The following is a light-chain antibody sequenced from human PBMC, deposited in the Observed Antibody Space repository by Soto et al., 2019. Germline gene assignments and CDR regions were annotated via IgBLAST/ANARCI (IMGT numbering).Light chain of an antibody. J-gene: IGKJ1*01. CDR2: GVS. V-gene: IGKV3-15*01. CDR1: QIFSSN. Sequence: EIVLTQSPATVSLSPGERATLSCCASQIFSSNLACYQQKPGQAPRLLIYGVSTRAADIPARFSGSGSGTEFTLTISSPQSEDFAVYYCQQYNNWPPTWTFGQGTKVDIK. CDR3: QQYNNWPPTWT.